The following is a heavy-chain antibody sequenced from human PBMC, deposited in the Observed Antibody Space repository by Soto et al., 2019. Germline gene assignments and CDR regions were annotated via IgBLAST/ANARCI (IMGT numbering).Heavy chain of an antibody. J-gene: IGHJ3*02. CDR2: ISGSGGST. CDR1: GFTFSSYA. CDR3: AKDRGSGNDAFDI. V-gene: IGHV3-23*01. D-gene: IGHD3-10*01. Sequence: EVQLLESGGGLVQPGGSLRLSCAASGFTFSSYAMSWVRQAPGKGLEWVSAISGSGGSTYYADSVKGRFTISRDNSKNTLYLQMNSLRAEDSAVYYCAKDRGSGNDAFDIWGQGTMVTVSS.